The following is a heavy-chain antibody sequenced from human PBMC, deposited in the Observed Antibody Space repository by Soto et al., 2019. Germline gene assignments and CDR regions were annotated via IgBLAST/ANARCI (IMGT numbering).Heavy chain of an antibody. CDR1: GFTFNTYG. Sequence: QVQLVESGGAVVQPGKSLRLSCAASGFTFNTYGMYWVRQAPGKGLEWVAAISYDGSNKYHADSVKRRFTISRDNSKNTLYLQMNSLRVEDTAVYYCAKDIVRYTYGACDYWGQGALVTVSS. CDR3: AKDIVRYTYGACDY. CDR2: ISYDGSNK. V-gene: IGHV3-30*18. D-gene: IGHD5-18*01. J-gene: IGHJ4*02.